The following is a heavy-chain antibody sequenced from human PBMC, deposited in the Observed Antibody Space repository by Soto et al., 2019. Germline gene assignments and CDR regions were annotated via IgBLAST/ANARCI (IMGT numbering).Heavy chain of an antibody. V-gene: IGHV3-33*01. CDR3: ARAYGPLVLRFLEWLF. CDR1: GFTFSSYG. D-gene: IGHD3-3*01. CDR2: IWYDGSNK. Sequence: GGSLRLSCAASGFTFSSYGMHWVRQAPGKGLEWVAVIWYDGSNKYYADSVKGRFTISRDNSKNTLYLQMNSLRAEDTAVYYCARAYGPLVLRFLEWLFWGQGTLVTVSS. J-gene: IGHJ4*02.